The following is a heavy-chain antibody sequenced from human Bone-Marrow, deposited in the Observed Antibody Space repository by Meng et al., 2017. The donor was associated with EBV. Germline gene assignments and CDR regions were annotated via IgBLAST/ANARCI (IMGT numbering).Heavy chain of an antibody. V-gene: IGHV3-33*01. CDR1: GCTFSSYG. J-gene: IGHJ4*02. CDR2: IWYDGSNK. Sequence: QVQLVESGGGVVQPGRSLRLSCAASGCTFSSYGMHWVRQAPGKGMEWVAVIWYDGSNKYYADSVKGRFTISRDNSKNTLYLQMNSLRAEDTAVYYCAREDYGDSHLDYWGQGTMVTVSA. D-gene: IGHD4-17*01. CDR3: AREDYGDSHLDY.